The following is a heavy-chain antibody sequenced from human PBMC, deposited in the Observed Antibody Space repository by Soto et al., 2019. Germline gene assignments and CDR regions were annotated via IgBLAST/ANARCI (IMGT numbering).Heavy chain of an antibody. CDR3: ARDPYSYGYGAPDY. CDR1: GGSISSGGYY. D-gene: IGHD5-18*01. Sequence: SETLSLTCSVSGGSISSGGYYWSWIRQHPGKGLEWIGYIYHSGNTYYNPSLKSRVTISVDTSKNQFSLKLSSVTAADTAVYYCARDPYSYGYGAPDYWGQGTLVTVSS. J-gene: IGHJ4*02. CDR2: IYHSGNT. V-gene: IGHV4-30-4*08.